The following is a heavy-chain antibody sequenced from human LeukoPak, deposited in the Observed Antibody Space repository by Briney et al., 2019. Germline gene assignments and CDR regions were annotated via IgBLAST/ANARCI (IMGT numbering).Heavy chain of an antibody. J-gene: IGHJ3*02. CDR1: GFPFSSYA. V-gene: IGHV3-23*01. CDR2: ISGIGGST. D-gene: IGHD4-17*01. CDR3: AKDMTTVTTRWNPFFDI. Sequence: GALPLSCAASGFPFSSYAVSGVRRAPGKGLEGVSAISGIGGSTYYADSVKGRFTLSRDNSKHTLYLQMNSLRAEATAVYYCAKDMTTVTTRWNPFFDIWGQGTMVTVSS.